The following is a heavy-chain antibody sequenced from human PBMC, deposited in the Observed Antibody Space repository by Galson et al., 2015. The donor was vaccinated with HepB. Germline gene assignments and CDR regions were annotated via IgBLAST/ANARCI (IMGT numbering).Heavy chain of an antibody. V-gene: IGHV5-10-1*01. Sequence: QSGAEVKKPGESLRISCKGSGYSFTSYWISWVRQMPGKGLEWMGRIDPSDSYTNYSPSFQGHVTISADKSISTAYLQWSSLKASDTAMYYCARSSPAAPLRYYYGMDVWGQGTTVTVSS. CDR1: GYSFTSYW. CDR2: IDPSDSYT. D-gene: IGHD2-2*01. J-gene: IGHJ6*02. CDR3: ARSSPAAPLRYYYGMDV.